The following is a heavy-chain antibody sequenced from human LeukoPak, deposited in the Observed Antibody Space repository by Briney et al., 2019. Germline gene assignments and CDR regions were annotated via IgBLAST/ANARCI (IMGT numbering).Heavy chain of an antibody. V-gene: IGHV3-53*01. Sequence: PGGSLRLSCAASGFTVSDNYINCVRQAPGKGLEWVSIIYAGGSTYYADSVKGRFTISRDNSKNTVYLQMNNLRVEDTAVYYCARDERLEWFSDYWGQGTRVTLSS. CDR3: ARDERLEWFSDY. D-gene: IGHD3-3*01. CDR1: GFTVSDNY. J-gene: IGHJ4*02. CDR2: IYAGGST.